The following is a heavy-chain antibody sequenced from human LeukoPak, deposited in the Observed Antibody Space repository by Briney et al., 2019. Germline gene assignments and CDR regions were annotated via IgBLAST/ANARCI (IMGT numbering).Heavy chain of an antibody. D-gene: IGHD5-12*01. CDR3: AKDRELVATTGYYFDY. CDR1: GFTFSSYS. V-gene: IGHV3-23*01. CDR2: IRGSGGST. J-gene: IGHJ4*02. Sequence: GGSLRLSCAASGFTFSSYSMNWVRQAPGKGLEWVSAIRGSGGSTYYADSVKGRFTISRDNSKNTLYLQMNSLRAEDTAVYYCAKDRELVATTGYYFDYWGQGTLVTVSS.